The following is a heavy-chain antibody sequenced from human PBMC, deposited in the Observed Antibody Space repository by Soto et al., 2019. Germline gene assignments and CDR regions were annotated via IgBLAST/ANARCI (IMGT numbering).Heavy chain of an antibody. D-gene: IGHD6-6*01. CDR3: ARDFEAVGQRVGGFDY. CDR2: ISGHNGNT. V-gene: IGHV1-18*01. J-gene: IGHJ4*02. CDR1: GYTFTRFG. Sequence: QVQLVQSGTEVKKPGASVKVSCKASGYTFTRFGINWVRQAPGQGLEWMWWISGHNGNTHSAQNFRFRATLTTDTSTSTAYVELGSLSSDDTAVYYCARDFEAVGQRVGGFDYWGQGTLVTVSS.